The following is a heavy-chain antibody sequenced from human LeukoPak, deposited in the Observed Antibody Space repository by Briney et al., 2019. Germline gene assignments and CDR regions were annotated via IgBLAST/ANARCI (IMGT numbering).Heavy chain of an antibody. Sequence: GGSLRLSCAASGFTFSSYAMSWVRQAPGKGLEWVSAISGSGGSTYYADSVKGRFTISRDNFKNTLYLQMNSLRAEDTAVFYCAKDLLPAAESLTFDYWGQGTLVTVSS. CDR1: GFTFSSYA. D-gene: IGHD2-2*01. CDR2: ISGSGGST. CDR3: AKDLLPAAESLTFDY. J-gene: IGHJ4*02. V-gene: IGHV3-23*01.